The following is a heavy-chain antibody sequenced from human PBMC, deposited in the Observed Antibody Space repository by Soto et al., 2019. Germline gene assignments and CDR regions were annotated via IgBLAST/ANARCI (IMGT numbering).Heavy chain of an antibody. V-gene: IGHV3-23*01. J-gene: IGHJ6*02. CDR2: ISGSGGST. Sequence: GGSLRLSCAASGFTFSSYAMSWVRQAPGKGLEWVSAISGSGGSTYYADSVKGRFTISRDNSKNTLYLQMNSLRAEDTAVYYCAKDRRYYDFWSGYHASDGMDVWGQGTTVTVSS. CDR3: AKDRRYYDFWSGYHASDGMDV. CDR1: GFTFSSYA. D-gene: IGHD3-3*01.